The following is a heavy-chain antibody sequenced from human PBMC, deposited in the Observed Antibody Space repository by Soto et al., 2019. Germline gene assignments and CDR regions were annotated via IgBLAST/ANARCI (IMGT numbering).Heavy chain of an antibody. CDR3: ARDKYCSGGSCRKNWFDP. CDR2: IYYSGST. Sequence: SETLSLTCTVSGGSISSSSYYWGWISQPPGKGLEWIGSIYYSGSTYYNPSLKSRVTISVDTSKNQFSLKLSSGTAADTAVYYCARDKYCSGGSCRKNWFDPWGQGTLVTVSS. D-gene: IGHD2-15*01. V-gene: IGHV4-39*02. J-gene: IGHJ5*02. CDR1: GGSISSSSYY.